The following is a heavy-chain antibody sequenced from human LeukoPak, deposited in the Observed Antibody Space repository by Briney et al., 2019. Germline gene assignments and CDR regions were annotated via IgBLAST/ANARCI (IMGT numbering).Heavy chain of an antibody. Sequence: ASVKVSCKASGYTLTSYHTHWVRQAPGQGVEWMGKINPSGGSTSYAQKFQGRVTMTRDMSTSTVYMELSSLRFEDTAVYYCARDGRRYYGSGSYYIGYYYYYMDVWGKGTTVTVSS. CDR2: INPSGGST. V-gene: IGHV1-46*01. CDR1: GYTLTSYH. J-gene: IGHJ6*03. CDR3: ARDGRRYYGSGSYYIGYYYYYMDV. D-gene: IGHD3-10*01.